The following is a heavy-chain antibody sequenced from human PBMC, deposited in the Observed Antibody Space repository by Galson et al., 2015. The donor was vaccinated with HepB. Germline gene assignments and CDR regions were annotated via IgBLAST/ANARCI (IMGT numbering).Heavy chain of an antibody. CDR1: GFTFDGYA. CDR2: VSWNSDKI. V-gene: IGHV3-9*03. CDR3: AKDRGGWSLLYYFDY. Sequence: SLRLSCAASGFTFDGYAMHWVRQAPGKGPEWVSGVSWNSDKIAYADSVRGRFTISRDNAKNSLYLQMNSLRVEDMALYYCAKDRGGWSLLYYFDYWGQGTLVTVSS. D-gene: IGHD6-19*01. J-gene: IGHJ4*02.